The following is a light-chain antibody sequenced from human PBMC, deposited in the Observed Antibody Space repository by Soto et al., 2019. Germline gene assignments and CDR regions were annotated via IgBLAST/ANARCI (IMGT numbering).Light chain of an antibody. CDR1: QGISSY. V-gene: IGKV1-9*01. CDR3: QQLNSYPWT. CDR2: AAS. Sequence: DLQLTQSPSFLSASVGDRVTITCRASQGISSYLAWYQQKPGKAPKLLIYAASTLQSGVPSRFSGSGSGTEFTLTISSLQPEDFATDYCQQLNSYPWTFGQGTKVEIK. J-gene: IGKJ1*01.